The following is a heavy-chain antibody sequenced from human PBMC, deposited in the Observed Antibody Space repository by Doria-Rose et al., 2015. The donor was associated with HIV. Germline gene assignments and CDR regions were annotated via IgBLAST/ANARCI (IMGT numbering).Heavy chain of an antibody. Sequence: QVQLVQSGPVLVKPTETLTLTCTASGVSLSSPGMGVSWIRQPPGKALEWLANTFSDDERSYHTSLKSRLTISRGTSKSQVVLTMTDMDPVDTATYYCARIKSSRWYHKYYFDFWGQGTLVIVSA. CDR2: TFSDDER. CDR1: GVSLSSPGMG. V-gene: IGHV2-26*01. J-gene: IGHJ4*02. CDR3: ARIKSSRWYHKYYFDF. D-gene: IGHD6-13*01.